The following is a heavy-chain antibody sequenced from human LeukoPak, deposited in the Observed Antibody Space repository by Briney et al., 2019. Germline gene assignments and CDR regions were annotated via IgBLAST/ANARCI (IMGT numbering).Heavy chain of an antibody. CDR3: ARDVGKQWLTTYYYYGMDV. CDR1: GGSISSSNW. J-gene: IGHJ6*02. Sequence: SGTLSLTCAVSGGSISSSNWWSWVRQPPGKGLEWIGEIYHSGSTNYNPSLKSRVTISVDKSKNQFSLKLSSVTAADTAVYYCARDVGKQWLTTYYYYGMDVWGQGTTVTVSS. CDR2: IYHSGST. D-gene: IGHD6-19*01. V-gene: IGHV4-4*02.